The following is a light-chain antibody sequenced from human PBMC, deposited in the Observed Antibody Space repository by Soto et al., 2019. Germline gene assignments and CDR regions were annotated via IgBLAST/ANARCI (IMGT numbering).Light chain of an antibody. CDR2: GNS. CDR1: SSNIGAGYD. CDR3: QSYDSSLSGYV. Sequence: QSALTQPRSVSGSPGQSVTISCTGSSSNIGAGYDVHWYQQLPGTAPKLLIYGNSNRPSGVPDRFSGSKSGTSASLAITGLQAEDEADYYCQSYDSSLSGYVFGTGTQLTVL. J-gene: IGLJ7*01. V-gene: IGLV1-40*01.